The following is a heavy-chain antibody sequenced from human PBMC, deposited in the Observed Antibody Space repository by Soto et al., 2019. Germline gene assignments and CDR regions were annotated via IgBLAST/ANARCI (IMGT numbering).Heavy chain of an antibody. CDR3: ARGYDYYYYYIMDV. CDR1: GFTLSAYS. CDR2: ISTTGKTI. V-gene: IGHV3-48*01. D-gene: IGHD5-12*01. J-gene: IGHJ6*02. Sequence: PGGSLRLSCAASGFTLSAYSMNWVRQAPGKGLEWVSYISTTGKTIYYADSVKGRFTISRDTAKNSLYLQMNSLRAEDTTVYYCARGYDYYYYYIMDVWGQGTTVTVSS.